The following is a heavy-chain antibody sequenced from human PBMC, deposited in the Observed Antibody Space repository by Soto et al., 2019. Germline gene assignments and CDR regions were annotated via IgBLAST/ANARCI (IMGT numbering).Heavy chain of an antibody. CDR2: IYYSGST. V-gene: IGHV4-61*01. D-gene: IGHD1-26*01. CDR1: GGSVSSGSYY. Sequence: SETLSLTCTVSGGSVSSGSYYWSWIRQPPGKGLEWIGYIYYSGSTNYNPSLKSRVTISVDTSKNQFSLKLSSVTAADTAVYYCARVWGVGATDIWFDPWAQGTLVTVSS. J-gene: IGHJ5*02. CDR3: ARVWGVGATDIWFDP.